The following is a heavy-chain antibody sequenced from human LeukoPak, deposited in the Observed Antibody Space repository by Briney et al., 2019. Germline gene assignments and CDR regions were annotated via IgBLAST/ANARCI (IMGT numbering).Heavy chain of an antibody. CDR3: ARDREMRTIGGLAFDY. D-gene: IGHD5-24*01. J-gene: IGHJ4*02. CDR1: GFTFLNSS. Sequence: PGGSLRLSRAASGFTFLNSSISWVRQAPGKGLEWVANIKQDGREKYYVDSVKGRFTISRDKAKNSLYLQMNSLRAEDTAVYYCARDREMRTIGGLAFDYWGQGTLVTVSS. CDR2: IKQDGREK. V-gene: IGHV3-7*01.